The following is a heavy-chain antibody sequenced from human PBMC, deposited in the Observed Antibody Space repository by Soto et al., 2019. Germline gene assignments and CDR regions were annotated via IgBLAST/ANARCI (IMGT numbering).Heavy chain of an antibody. D-gene: IGHD3-10*01. CDR3: ATVPGFGKISVL. J-gene: IGHJ6*03. CDR1: GDTFKNCV. CDR2: IIPLFGTT. V-gene: IGHV1-69*01. Sequence: QVQVVQSGVEVRRPGSSVKVSCKASGDTFKNCVISWVRQAPGQGLEWMGGIIPLFGTTDFAQRFQGRLTISTDEYTTTTYRALSRLRFEDTATYYCATVPGFGKISVLWGKGTTVTVSS.